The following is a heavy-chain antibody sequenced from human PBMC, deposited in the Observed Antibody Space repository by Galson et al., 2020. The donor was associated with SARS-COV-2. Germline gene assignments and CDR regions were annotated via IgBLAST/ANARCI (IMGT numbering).Heavy chain of an antibody. CDR3: ARGLVAGTGA. V-gene: IGHV4-61*02. D-gene: IGHD6-19*01. CDR1: GGSISSGSYY. Sequence: SETLSLTCTVSGGSISSGSYYWSWIRQPAGKGLEWIGRIHTNGTTNYNHSLKSRVTISVDTSKNQFSLNLRSVTAADTAIYYCARGLVAGTGAWGQGTLVTVSS. J-gene: IGHJ5*02. CDR2: IHTNGTT.